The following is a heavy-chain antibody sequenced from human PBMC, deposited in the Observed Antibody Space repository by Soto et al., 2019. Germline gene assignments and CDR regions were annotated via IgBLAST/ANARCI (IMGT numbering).Heavy chain of an antibody. V-gene: IGHV4-30-4*01. D-gene: IGHD1-26*01. CDR3: GKGRSYYYYYGVDV. Sequence: PSETLSLTCSVSGGSIISGEYYWSWIRQAPGKGLEWIGLIYYSGITDYNPSLKSRVAISIDTSKNQFSLYLQMNSLRAEDTAVYYCGKGRSYYYYYGVDVWGQGTTVTVSS. J-gene: IGHJ6*02. CDR2: IYYSGIT. CDR1: GGSIISGEYY.